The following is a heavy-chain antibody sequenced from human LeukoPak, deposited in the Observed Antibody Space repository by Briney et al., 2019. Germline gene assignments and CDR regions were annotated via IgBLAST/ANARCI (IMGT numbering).Heavy chain of an antibody. V-gene: IGHV3-23*01. D-gene: IGHD5-18*01. Sequence: GGSLRLSCAASGFTFSSYAMSWVRQAPGKGLEWVSSFGTRGGTYYADSVRGRFTISRDNSKNTLFLQMNSLRADDTALYYCAKRALAGYYYFDYWGQGTLVTVSS. CDR1: GFTFSSYA. CDR3: AKRALAGYYYFDY. CDR2: FGTRGGT. J-gene: IGHJ4*02.